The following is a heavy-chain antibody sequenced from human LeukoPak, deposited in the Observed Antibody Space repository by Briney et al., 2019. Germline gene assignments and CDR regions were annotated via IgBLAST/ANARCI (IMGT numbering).Heavy chain of an antibody. V-gene: IGHV1-2*02. CDR2: INPNSGGT. D-gene: IGHD3-22*01. J-gene: IGHJ4*02. CDR1: GYTFTGYY. Sequence: ASVKVSCKASGYTFTGYYMHWVRQAPGQGLEWMGWINPNSGGTNYAQKFQGSVTMTRDTSISTAYMELSRLRSQDTAVYYCSRGMYYDSSGYRRGWGQGTLVTVSS. CDR3: SRGMYYDSSGYRRG.